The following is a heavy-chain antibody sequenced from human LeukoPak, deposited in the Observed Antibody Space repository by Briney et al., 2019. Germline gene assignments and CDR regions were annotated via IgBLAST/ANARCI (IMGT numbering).Heavy chain of an antibody. D-gene: IGHD3-10*01. CDR2: INTNTGNP. J-gene: IGHJ4*01. V-gene: IGHV7-4-1*02. CDR1: GYTFTSYA. CDR3: ARAYYYGSRSSFDD. Sequence: GASVKVSCKASGYTFTSYAMNWVRQAPGQGLEWMGWINTNTGNPTYAQGFQGRLVTSSDTSFSTAYLQISSLKAEVTAVYYCARAYYYGSRSSFDDWGKGTLVTVSS.